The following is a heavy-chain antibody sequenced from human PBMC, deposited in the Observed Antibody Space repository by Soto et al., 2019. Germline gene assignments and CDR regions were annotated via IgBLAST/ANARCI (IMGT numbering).Heavy chain of an antibody. J-gene: IGHJ6*02. Sequence: ASVKVSCKASGYSFTGYAMHWVRQAPGQRLEWMGWINPSGGSTSYAQKFQGRVTMTRDTSTSTVYMELSSLRSEDTAVYYCARDSAAIEVDYYGMDVWGQGTTVTVSS. CDR2: INPSGGST. D-gene: IGHD2-2*01. V-gene: IGHV1-46*01. CDR3: ARDSAAIEVDYYGMDV. CDR1: GYSFTGYA.